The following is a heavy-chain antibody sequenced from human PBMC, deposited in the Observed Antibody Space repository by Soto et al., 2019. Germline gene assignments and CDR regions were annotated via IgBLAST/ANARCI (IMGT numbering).Heavy chain of an antibody. J-gene: IGHJ4*02. CDR1: GFTFSSYA. CDR3: ARGGNFWSGFKH. CDR2: ISYDGSNK. V-gene: IGHV3-30-3*01. D-gene: IGHD3-3*01. Sequence: QVQLVESGGGVVQPGRSLRLSCAASGFTFSSYAMHWVRQAPGKGVEWVAVISYDGSNKYYADSVKGRFTISRDNSKNTLYLQMNSLRAEDTAVYYCARGGNFWSGFKHWGQGTLVTVSS.